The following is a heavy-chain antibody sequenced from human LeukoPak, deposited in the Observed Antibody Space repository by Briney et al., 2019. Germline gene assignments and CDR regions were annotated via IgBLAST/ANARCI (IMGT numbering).Heavy chain of an antibody. V-gene: IGHV4-4*07. CDR2: IYTSGST. CDR1: GYSISSGYY. J-gene: IGHJ5*02. CDR3: ARDLLWFGELLGGFWFDP. D-gene: IGHD3-10*01. Sequence: SETLSLTCAVSGYSISSGYYWSWIRQPAGKGLEWIGRIYTSGSTNYNPSLKSRVTMSVDTSKNQFSLKPSSVTAADTAVYYCARDLLWFGELLGGFWFDPWGQGTLVTVSS.